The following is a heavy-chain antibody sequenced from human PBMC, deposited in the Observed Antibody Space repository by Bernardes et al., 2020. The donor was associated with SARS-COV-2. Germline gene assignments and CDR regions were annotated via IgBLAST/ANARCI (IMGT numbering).Heavy chain of an antibody. CDR2: ISGYNGNT. Sequence: ASVKASCKTSGYTLASYGVIWVRQAPGQGLEWMGRISGYNGNTNYAQKLQGRVTMTTDTSTSTAYMELRSLRSDDTAMYYCARFLGAYFDYWGQGTLVTVSS. J-gene: IGHJ4*02. CDR3: ARFLGAYFDY. D-gene: IGHD3-3*01. CDR1: GYTLASYG. V-gene: IGHV1-18*04.